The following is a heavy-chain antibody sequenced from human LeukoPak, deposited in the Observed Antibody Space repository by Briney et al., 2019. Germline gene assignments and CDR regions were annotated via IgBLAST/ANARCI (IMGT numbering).Heavy chain of an antibody. V-gene: IGHV4-4*02. CDR1: GGSISSSNC. Sequence: SETLSLTCAVSGGSISSSNCWSWVRQPPGKGLEWIGEIYHSGSTNYNPSLKSRVTISVDKSKNQFSLKLSSVTAADTAVYYCAGYGYGLLVFAYWGQGTLVTVSS. CDR2: IYHSGST. D-gene: IGHD5-18*01. J-gene: IGHJ4*02. CDR3: AGYGYGLLVFAY.